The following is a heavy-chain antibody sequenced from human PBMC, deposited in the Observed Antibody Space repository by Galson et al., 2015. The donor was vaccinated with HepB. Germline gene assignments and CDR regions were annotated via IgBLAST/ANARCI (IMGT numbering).Heavy chain of an antibody. CDR2: IYWNDDK. J-gene: IGHJ5*02. V-gene: IGHV2-5*01. CDR1: GFSLSTSGVG. CDR3: AHQQPPDAGAAAMEGFDP. Sequence: PALVKPTQTLTLTCTFSGFSLSTSGVGVGWIRQPPGKALEWLALIYWNDDKRYSPSLKSRLTITKDTSKNQVVLTMTNMDPVDTATYYCAHQQPPDAGAAAMEGFDPWGQGTLVTVSS. D-gene: IGHD2-2*01.